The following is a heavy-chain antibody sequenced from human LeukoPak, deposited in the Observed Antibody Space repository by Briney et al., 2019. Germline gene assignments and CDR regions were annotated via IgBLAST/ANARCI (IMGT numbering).Heavy chain of an antibody. CDR3: ARGSYYMDV. V-gene: IGHV4-38-2*02. CDR2: TYHSGNT. CDR1: GYSINSGYY. Sequence: PSETLSLTCTVSGYSINSGYYWDWIRQPPGKGLEWIGSTYHSGNTYYNPSLKSRVTISVDMSKNQFSLKLSSVTAADTAVYYCARGSYYMDVWGKGTTVTVSS. J-gene: IGHJ6*03.